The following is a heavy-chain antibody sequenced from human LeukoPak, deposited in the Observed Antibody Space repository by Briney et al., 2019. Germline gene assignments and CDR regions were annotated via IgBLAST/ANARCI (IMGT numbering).Heavy chain of an antibody. J-gene: IGHJ5*02. CDR2: FYYSGST. Sequence: SETLSLTCTVSGGSISYYYWSWIRQPPGKGLEWIGYFYYSGSTNYNPSLKSRVTISVDTSKNQFSLNLSSVTAADTAVYYCARGYSSTFWFDPWGQGTLVTVSS. CDR1: GGSISYYY. CDR3: ARGYSSTFWFDP. D-gene: IGHD6-6*01. V-gene: IGHV4-59*01.